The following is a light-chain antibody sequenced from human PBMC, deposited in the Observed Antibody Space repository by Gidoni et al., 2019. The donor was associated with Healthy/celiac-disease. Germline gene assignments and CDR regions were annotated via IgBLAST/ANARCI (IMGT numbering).Light chain of an antibody. CDR3: LQDYSYPRT. CDR2: AAS. Sequence: AIQMTQSPSSLSASVGDRVTITCRASQGIRYDLGWYQQKPGKAPKLLIYAASRLQSGVSSRFSGSGSGTDFTLTISSLQPEDFATYYCLQDYSYPRTFXQXTRVEI. J-gene: IGKJ1*01. CDR1: QGIRYD. V-gene: IGKV1-6*01.